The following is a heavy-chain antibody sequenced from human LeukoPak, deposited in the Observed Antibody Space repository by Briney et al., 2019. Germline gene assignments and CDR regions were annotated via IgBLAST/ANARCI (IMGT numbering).Heavy chain of an antibody. Sequence: SETLSLTCTVSGGSISGYYWSWIRQPPGKGLEWIGYIYYSGSTNYNPSLKSRLTISINTSENQFSLKLSSVTAADTAVYYCAREYSSSSGRRAFDIWGQGTMVTVSS. D-gene: IGHD6-6*01. V-gene: IGHV4-59*08. CDR3: AREYSSSSGRRAFDI. J-gene: IGHJ3*02. CDR2: IYYSGST. CDR1: GGSISGYY.